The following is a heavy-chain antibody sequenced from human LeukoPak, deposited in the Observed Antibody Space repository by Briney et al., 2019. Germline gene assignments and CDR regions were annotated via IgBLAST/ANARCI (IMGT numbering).Heavy chain of an antibody. Sequence: PGRSLRLSCAASGFTFDDYAMHWVRQAPGKGLEWVSGISWNSGSIGYADSVRGRFTISRDNAKNSLYLQMNSLRAEDTAVYYCARVGYSGYDYPDYWGQGTLVTVSS. J-gene: IGHJ4*02. CDR1: GFTFDDYA. CDR2: ISWNSGSI. D-gene: IGHD5-12*01. V-gene: IGHV3-9*01. CDR3: ARVGYSGYDYPDY.